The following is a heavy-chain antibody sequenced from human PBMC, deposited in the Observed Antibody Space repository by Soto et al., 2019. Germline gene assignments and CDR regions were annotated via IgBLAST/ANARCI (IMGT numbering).Heavy chain of an antibody. V-gene: IGHV4-31*03. D-gene: IGHD3-22*01. CDR1: GGSISSGGYY. J-gene: IGHJ6*02. Sequence: SETLSLTCTVSGGSISSGGYYWSWIRQHPGKGLEWIGYIYYSGSTYYNPSLKSRVTISVDTSKNQCSLKLSSVTAADTAVYYCARDSSGPLRHYYYYGMDVWGQGTTVTVSS. CDR2: IYYSGST. CDR3: ARDSSGPLRHYYYYGMDV.